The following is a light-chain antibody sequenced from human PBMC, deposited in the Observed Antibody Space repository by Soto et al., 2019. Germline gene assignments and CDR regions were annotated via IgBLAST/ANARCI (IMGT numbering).Light chain of an antibody. CDR2: DVS. V-gene: IGLV2-14*01. J-gene: IGLJ2*01. CDR1: SSDVGGYNY. CDR3: SSYTSSSTVI. Sequence: QSVLTQPASVSGSPGQSIAISCTGSSSDVGGYNYVSWYQQHSGKASKLMIYDVSNRPSGVSDRFSGSKSGNTASLTISGLQAEDEAEYYCSSYTSSSTVIFGGGTKLTVL.